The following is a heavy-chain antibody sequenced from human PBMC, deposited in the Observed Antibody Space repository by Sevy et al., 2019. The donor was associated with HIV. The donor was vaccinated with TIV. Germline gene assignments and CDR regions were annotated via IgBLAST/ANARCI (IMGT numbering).Heavy chain of an antibody. CDR2: IYHSGRT. CDR1: GYSISSGYY. V-gene: IGHV4-38-2*01. D-gene: IGHD3-22*01. Sequence: SETLSLTCAVSGYSISSGYYWGWIRQPPGKGLEWIGNIYHSGRTYNNPSFKSRVTMSVDTSKNQFSLKLSSVTAADTAVYYCARGDYYVTSGYTYYFDYWGQGTLVTVSS. J-gene: IGHJ4*02. CDR3: ARGDYYVTSGYTYYFDY.